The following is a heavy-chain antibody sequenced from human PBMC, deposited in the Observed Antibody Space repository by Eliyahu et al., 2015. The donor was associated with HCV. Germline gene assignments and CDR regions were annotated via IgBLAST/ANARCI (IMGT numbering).Heavy chain of an antibody. J-gene: IGHJ4*02. V-gene: IGHV3-33*01. CDR2: IWYDGSNK. Sequence: QVQLVGSGGGVVQPGRSLRLSCAASGFXFSSYGMHWVRQGPGKGVEWVAVIWYDGSNKYYADSVKGRFTISRDNSKNTLYLQMNSLRAEDTAVYYCARDWGGRTTVTTWFDYWGQGTLVTVSS. D-gene: IGHD4-11*01. CDR3: ARDWGGRTTVTTWFDY. CDR1: GFXFSSYG.